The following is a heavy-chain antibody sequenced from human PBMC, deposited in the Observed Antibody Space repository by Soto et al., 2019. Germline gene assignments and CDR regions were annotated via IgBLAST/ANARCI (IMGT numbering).Heavy chain of an antibody. J-gene: IGHJ5*02. D-gene: IGHD2-2*01. Sequence: HPGGSLRLSCAASGFTFSSYAMSWVRQAPGKGLEWVSAISGSGGSTYYADSVKGRFTISRDNSKNTLYLQMNSLRAEDTAVYYCAKHVIGVVVPAGNWFDPWGQGTLVTVSS. CDR3: AKHVIGVVVPAGNWFDP. CDR1: GFTFSSYA. V-gene: IGHV3-23*01. CDR2: ISGSGGST.